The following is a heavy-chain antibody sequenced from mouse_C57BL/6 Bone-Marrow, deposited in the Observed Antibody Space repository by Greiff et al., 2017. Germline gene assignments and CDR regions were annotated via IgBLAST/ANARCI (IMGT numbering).Heavy chain of an antibody. CDR3: ASYGFAWFAY. J-gene: IGHJ3*01. V-gene: IGHV1-72*01. Sequence: VQLQQPGAELVKPGASVKLSCKVSGYTFTSYWMHWVKPRPGRGLEWIGRSVPNSGGTKYNEKFKSKATLTVDKPSSTAYMQLSGLTSEDSAVYYCASYGFAWFAYWGQGTLVTVSA. D-gene: IGHD2-2*01. CDR1: GYTFTSYW. CDR2: SVPNSGGT.